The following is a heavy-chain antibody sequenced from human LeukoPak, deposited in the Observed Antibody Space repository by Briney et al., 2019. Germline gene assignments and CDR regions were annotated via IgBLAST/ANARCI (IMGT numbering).Heavy chain of an antibody. V-gene: IGHV4-31*03. CDR3: ARAPEGGYYDSSGYFDY. J-gene: IGHJ4*02. Sequence: SETLSLTCTVSGGSISSSSYYWGWIRQHPGKGLEWIGYIYYSGSTYYNPSLKSRVTISVDTSKNQFSLKLSSVTAADTAVYYCARAPEGGYYDSSGYFDYWGQGTLVTVSS. D-gene: IGHD3-22*01. CDR1: GGSISSSSYY. CDR2: IYYSGST.